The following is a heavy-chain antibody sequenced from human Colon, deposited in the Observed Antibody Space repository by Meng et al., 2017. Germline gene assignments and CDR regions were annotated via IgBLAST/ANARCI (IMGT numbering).Heavy chain of an antibody. J-gene: IGHJ5*02. V-gene: IGHV1-8*01. CDR2: MNPNTGST. D-gene: IGHD2-21*01. CDR3: ARGPFRIGRSWFDP. CDR1: GYTFTDYD. Sequence: LVHAWAEVKKPGVSVKVSCKASGYTFTDYDINWVRQVTGQGLEWMGWMNPNTGSTDYAQKFQGRVTMTRNSSLSTAYMELSSLRSDDTAVYYCARGPFRIGRSWFDPWGQGTLVTVSS.